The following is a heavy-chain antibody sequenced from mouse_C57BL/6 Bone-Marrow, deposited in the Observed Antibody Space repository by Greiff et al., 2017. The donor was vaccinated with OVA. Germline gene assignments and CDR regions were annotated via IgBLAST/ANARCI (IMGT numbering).Heavy chain of an antibody. J-gene: IGHJ1*03. D-gene: IGHD1-1*01. CDR3: TRNYGSSFYWYFDV. CDR2: IRNKANNHAT. CDR1: GFTFSDAW. Sequence: EVHLVESGGGLVQPGGSMKLSCAASGFTFSDAWMDWVRQSPEKGLEWVAEIRNKANNHATYYAESVKGRFTISRDDSKSSVYLQMNSLRAEDTGIYYCTRNYGSSFYWYFDVWGTGTTVTVSS. V-gene: IGHV6-6*01.